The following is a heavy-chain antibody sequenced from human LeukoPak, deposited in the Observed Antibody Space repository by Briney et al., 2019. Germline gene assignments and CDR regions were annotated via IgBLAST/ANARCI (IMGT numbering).Heavy chain of an antibody. CDR2: IDHSGST. V-gene: IGHV4-38-2*02. J-gene: IGHJ4*02. Sequence: SETLSLTCTVSGYSISSGYYWGWIRQPPGKGLEWTGSIDHSGSTYYNPSLKSRITISVDTSKNQFSLKLSSVTAADTAVYYCARLVVVPAAYIDYWGQGTLVTVSS. D-gene: IGHD2-2*01. CDR1: GYSISSGYY. CDR3: ARLVVVPAAYIDY.